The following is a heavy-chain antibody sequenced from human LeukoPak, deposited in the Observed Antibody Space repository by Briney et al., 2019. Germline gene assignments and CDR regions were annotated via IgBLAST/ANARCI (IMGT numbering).Heavy chain of an antibody. Sequence: ASVKVSCKASGYTFTTYNINWVRQAPGQGLEWMGIINPSGGSTNYAQKFQGRVTMTRDTSTSTVYMELSSLRSEDTAVYFCARDGTPAFYYYMDVWGKGTTVTISS. CDR3: ARDGTPAFYYYMDV. CDR1: GYTFTTYN. CDR2: INPSGGST. V-gene: IGHV1-46*01. J-gene: IGHJ6*03.